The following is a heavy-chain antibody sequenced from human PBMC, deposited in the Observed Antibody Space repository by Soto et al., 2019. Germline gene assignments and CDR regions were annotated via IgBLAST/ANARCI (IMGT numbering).Heavy chain of an antibody. CDR1: GFSLSTTAVG. CDR3: AHSFGEARGRYYHYFGLDV. D-gene: IGHD3-3*01. J-gene: IGHJ6*02. Sequence: QITLKESGPPLVKPTQTLTLTCTFSGFSLSTTAVGVGWIRQPPGKALEWLALIYWDDDKTYSPSLKSRLTITRGTSKNQVVLTMTNMDPVDTATYYCAHSFGEARGRYYHYFGLDVWGQGTTVTVSS. CDR2: IYWDDDK. V-gene: IGHV2-5*02.